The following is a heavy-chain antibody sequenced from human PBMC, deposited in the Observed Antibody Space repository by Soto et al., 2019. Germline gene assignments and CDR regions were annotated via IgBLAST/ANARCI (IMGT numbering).Heavy chain of an antibody. V-gene: IGHV3-53*01. CDR3: ARAYSSSSGTYYFDY. Sequence: EVQLVESGGGLIQPGGSLRLSCAASGFTVSSNYMSWVRQAPGKGLEWVSVIYSGGSTYYADSVKGRFTISRDNSKNTLYLQMNSQRAEDTAVYYCARAYSSSSGTYYFDYWGQGTLVTVSS. J-gene: IGHJ4*02. CDR2: IYSGGST. D-gene: IGHD6-6*01. CDR1: GFTVSSNY.